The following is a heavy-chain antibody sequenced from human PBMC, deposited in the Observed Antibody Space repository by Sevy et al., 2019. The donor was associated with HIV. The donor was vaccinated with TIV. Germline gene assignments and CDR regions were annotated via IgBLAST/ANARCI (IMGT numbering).Heavy chain of an antibody. CDR2: IYSSGST. D-gene: IGHD4-17*01. Sequence: SETLSLTCTVSGGSVSRSTYYWGWIRQPPGKGLEWIGSIYSSGSTYYNPSLKSRVTISVDTSKNQFSLKLSSVTAADTAVYYCARHSSMTTVTMNYWGQGTLVTVSS. CDR3: ARHSSMTTVTMNY. CDR1: GGSVSRSTYY. V-gene: IGHV4-39*01. J-gene: IGHJ4*02.